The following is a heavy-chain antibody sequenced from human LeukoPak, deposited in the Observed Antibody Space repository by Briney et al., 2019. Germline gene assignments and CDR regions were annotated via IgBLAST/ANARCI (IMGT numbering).Heavy chain of an antibody. CDR1: GFSFSNSW. CDR3: VRDGLDGYNSGWYPEY. CDR2: INSDGTTT. J-gene: IGHJ4*02. D-gene: IGHD6-19*01. V-gene: IGHV3-74*01. Sequence: GGSLRLSCAASGFSFSNSWMHWVRQAPGKGLVWVSRINSDGTTTYYADSVKGRFTISRDNAKNSLYLQMNSLRGEDTAVYCCVRDGLDGYNSGWYPEYWGQGTLVTVSS.